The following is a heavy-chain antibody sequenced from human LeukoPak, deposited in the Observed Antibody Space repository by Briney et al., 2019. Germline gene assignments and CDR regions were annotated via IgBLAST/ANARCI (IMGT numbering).Heavy chain of an antibody. CDR2: IKQDGSEK. J-gene: IGHJ6*03. CDR1: GFTFSSYW. V-gene: IGHV3-7*01. D-gene: IGHD3-10*01. Sequence: PGGSLRLSCAASGFTFSSYWMSWVRQAPGKGLEWVANIKQDGSEKYYVDSVKGRFTISRDNAKNSLYLQMNSLRAEDTAVYYCARVWYYDSGTYSDLYYYYYMDVWGKGTTVTVSS. CDR3: ARVWYYDSGTYSDLYYYYYMDV.